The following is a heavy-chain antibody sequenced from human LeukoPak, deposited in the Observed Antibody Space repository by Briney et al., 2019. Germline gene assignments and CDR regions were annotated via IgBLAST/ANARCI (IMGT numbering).Heavy chain of an antibody. CDR3: AREFNNQWDSASAFDY. V-gene: IGHV3-48*01. CDR2: ISSSSSTI. Sequence: PGGSLRLSCAASGFTFSSYSMNWVRQAPGKGLEWVSYISSSSSTIYYADSVKGRFTISRDNAKNSLYLQMNSLRAEDTAVYYCAREFNNQWDSASAFDYWGQGTLVTVSS. D-gene: IGHD1-26*01. J-gene: IGHJ4*02. CDR1: GFTFSSYS.